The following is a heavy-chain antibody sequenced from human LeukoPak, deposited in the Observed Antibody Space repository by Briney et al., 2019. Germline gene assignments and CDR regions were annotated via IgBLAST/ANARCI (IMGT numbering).Heavy chain of an antibody. CDR3: RGMAAAAGWGLGFDY. D-gene: IGHD6-13*01. J-gene: IGHJ4*02. V-gene: IGHV4-39*07. CDR1: GGSISSSSYY. CDR2: IYYSGST. Sequence: SETLSVTCTVSGGSISSSSYYWGWIRQPPGTGLEWIGSIYYSGSTYYNPSLKSRVTISVDTSKNQFSLKLSSVTAADTAVYYCRGMAAAAGWGLGFDYWGQGTLVTVSS.